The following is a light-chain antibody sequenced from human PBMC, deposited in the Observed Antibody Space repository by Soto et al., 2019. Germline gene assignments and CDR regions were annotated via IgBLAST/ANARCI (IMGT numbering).Light chain of an antibody. CDR2: GAS. CDR3: QQYNNWPPWT. Sequence: EIVMTQSPATLSVSPGERATLPCRASQSVSSNLAWYQQKPGQAPRLLIYGASTRATGIPARFSGSGSGTEFTLTISSLQSEDFAVHYCQQYNNWPPWTSGQRTKADIK. V-gene: IGKV3-15*01. CDR1: QSVSSN. J-gene: IGKJ1*01.